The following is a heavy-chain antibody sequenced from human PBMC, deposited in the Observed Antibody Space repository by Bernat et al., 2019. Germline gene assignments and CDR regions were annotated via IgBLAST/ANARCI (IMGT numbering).Heavy chain of an antibody. CDR2: IKQDGSEK. J-gene: IGHJ4*02. CDR1: GFTFSSYW. V-gene: IGHV3-7*03. D-gene: IGHD3-3*01. CDR3: ARDLNDFWSGYYTKSDY. Sequence: EVQLVESGGGLVQPGGSLRLSCAASGFTFSSYWMSWVRQAPGKGLEWVANIKQDGSEKYYVDYVKGRFTISRDNAKNSLYLKMNSLRAEDTAVYYCARDLNDFWSGYYTKSDYWGQGTLVTVSS.